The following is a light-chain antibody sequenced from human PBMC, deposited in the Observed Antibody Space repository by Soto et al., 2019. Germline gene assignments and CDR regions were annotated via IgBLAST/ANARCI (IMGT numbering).Light chain of an antibody. CDR3: QQYNNWPPWT. CDR2: GTS. Sequence: VKTQSPATLSESPGETAALSCSASQNIYGSLAWYQQRPGQAPRLLIYGTSTRATGIPARFSGSGSGTEFTLTISSLQSEDFAVYYCQQYNNWPPWTFGQGTKVDI. V-gene: IGKV3-15*01. J-gene: IGKJ1*01. CDR1: QNIYGS.